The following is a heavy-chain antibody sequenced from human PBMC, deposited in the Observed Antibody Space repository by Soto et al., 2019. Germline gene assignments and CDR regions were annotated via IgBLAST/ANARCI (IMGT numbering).Heavy chain of an antibody. J-gene: IGHJ4*02. CDR3: ARGSDYFDF. V-gene: IGHV4-34*01. CDR2: IYHTGST. CDR1: GGSFSGYY. Sequence: SETLSLTCAVYGGSFSGYYWSWIRQPPGKGLEWIGEIYHTGSTYYSPSLKSRLTISVDRPKNQFSLKLSSVSAADTAVYFCARGSDYFDFWGLGTLVTVSS.